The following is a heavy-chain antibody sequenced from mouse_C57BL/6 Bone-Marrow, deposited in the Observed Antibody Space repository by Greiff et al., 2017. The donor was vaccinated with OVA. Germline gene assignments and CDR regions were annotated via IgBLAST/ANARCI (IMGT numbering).Heavy chain of an antibody. D-gene: IGHD2-4*01. CDR2: ISYDGSN. J-gene: IGHJ4*01. V-gene: IGHV3-6*01. CDR1: GYSITSGYY. CDR3: ARADYDAYYYAMDY. Sequence: DVKLQESGPGLVKPSQSLSLTCSVTGYSITSGYYWNWIRQFPGNKLEWMGYISYDGSNNYNPSLKNRISITRDTSKNQFFLKLNSVTTEDTATYYCARADYDAYYYAMDYWGQGTSVTVSS.